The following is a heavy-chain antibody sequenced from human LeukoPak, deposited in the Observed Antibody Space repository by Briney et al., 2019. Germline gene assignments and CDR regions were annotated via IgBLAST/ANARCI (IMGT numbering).Heavy chain of an antibody. CDR3: ARGVAEAVNWFDS. J-gene: IGHJ5*01. Sequence: ASVKVSCKASGYTFTGYYMHWVRQAPGQGLEWMGWINPNSGGTNYAQKFQGRVTMTRDTSISTAYMELSRLTSDDTAVYYCARGVAEAVNWFDSWGQGTLVTVSS. CDR1: GYTFTGYY. V-gene: IGHV1-2*02. D-gene: IGHD6-13*01. CDR2: INPNSGGT.